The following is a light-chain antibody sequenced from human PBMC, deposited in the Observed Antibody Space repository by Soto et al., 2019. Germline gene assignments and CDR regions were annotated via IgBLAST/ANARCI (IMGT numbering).Light chain of an antibody. V-gene: IGLV2-14*01. CDR1: SSDIGGYKY. Sequence: QSALTQPASVSGSPGQSITISCTGTSSDIGGYKYVSWYQQYPGKAPKLMIYEGSKRPSGVSNRFSGSKSGNTASLTISGLQAEDEADYYCSSFSSSTTLYVFGTGTKV. CDR2: EGS. CDR3: SSFSSSTTLYV. J-gene: IGLJ1*01.